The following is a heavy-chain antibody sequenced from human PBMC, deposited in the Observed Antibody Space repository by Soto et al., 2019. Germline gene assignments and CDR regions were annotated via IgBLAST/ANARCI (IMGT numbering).Heavy chain of an antibody. D-gene: IGHD3-16*01. J-gene: IGHJ4*02. V-gene: IGHV3-74*01. CDR3: ARVGVGHYEFDY. CDR1: GFTFSSYW. Sequence: EVQLVESGGALVQPGGSLRLSCAASGFTFSSYWMHWVRQVPGEGLVWVSRIKTDGSSTSYADSVKGRFTICRDNAKNTMYLQMNNLGAEDTAVYYCARVGVGHYEFDYWGQGTLVTVSS. CDR2: IKTDGSST.